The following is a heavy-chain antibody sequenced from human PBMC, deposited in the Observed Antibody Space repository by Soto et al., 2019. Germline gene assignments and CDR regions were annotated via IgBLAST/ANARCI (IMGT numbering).Heavy chain of an antibody. CDR2: TYYKSKWFN. CDR1: GDSVSSNSAA. Sequence: SQTLSLTCAISGDSVSSNSAAWHWIRQSPSRGLEWLGRTYYKSKWFNDYAVSVNSRITINPDTSKNQFSLQLNSVTPEDTAVYYCARVRKYQLLSYYWFDSWGQGTPVTVS. D-gene: IGHD2-2*01. CDR3: ARVRKYQLLSYYWFDS. J-gene: IGHJ5*01. V-gene: IGHV6-1*01.